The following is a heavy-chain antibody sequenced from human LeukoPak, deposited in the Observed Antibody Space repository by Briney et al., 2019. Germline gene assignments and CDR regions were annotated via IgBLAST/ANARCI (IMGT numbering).Heavy chain of an antibody. V-gene: IGHV4-30-2*01. CDR3: ARTWFGELLFDY. J-gene: IGHJ4*02. Sequence: SETLSLTCAVSGGSISSGGYSWSWIRQPPGKGLEWIGYIYHSGSTYYNPSLKSRVTISVDRSKNQFSLKLSSVTAADTAVYYCARTWFGELLFDYWGQGTLVIVSS. CDR1: GGSISSGGYS. D-gene: IGHD3-10*01. CDR2: IYHSGST.